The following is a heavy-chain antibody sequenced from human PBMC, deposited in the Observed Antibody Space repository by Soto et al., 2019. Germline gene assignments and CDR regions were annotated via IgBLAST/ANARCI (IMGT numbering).Heavy chain of an antibody. CDR2: ISAYNGNT. J-gene: IGHJ4*02. V-gene: IGHV1-18*01. CDR3: ARDLAYCGGDCYPIDY. D-gene: IGHD2-21*02. Sequence: QVQLVQSGAEVKKPGASVKVSCKASGYTFTSNGISWVRQAPGQGLEWMGWISAYNGNTNYAQKLQGRVTMTTDTSTNTAYMELRSLRSDDTAVYYCARDLAYCGGDCYPIDYWGQGTLVTVSS. CDR1: GYTFTSNG.